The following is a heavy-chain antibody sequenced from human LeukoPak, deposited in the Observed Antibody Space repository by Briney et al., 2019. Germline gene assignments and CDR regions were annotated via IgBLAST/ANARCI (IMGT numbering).Heavy chain of an antibody. Sequence: GGSLRLSCAASGFIFSNYAMSWVRQAPGKGLEWVSAIDSTGAYTWYADSVKGRFTISKGSSKTILYLQMNSLRAEDAAVYFCAKGSAAGRPYYFDYWGQGTLVTVSS. CDR2: IDSTGAYT. CDR3: AKGSAAGRPYYFDY. CDR1: GFIFSNYA. V-gene: IGHV3-23*01. D-gene: IGHD6-25*01. J-gene: IGHJ4*02.